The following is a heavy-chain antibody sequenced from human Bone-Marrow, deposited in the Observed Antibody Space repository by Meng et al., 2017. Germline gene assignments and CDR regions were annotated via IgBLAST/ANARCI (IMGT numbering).Heavy chain of an antibody. CDR2: ISGSGGST. V-gene: IGHV3-23*01. CDR3: ARDREFDY. J-gene: IGHJ4*02. Sequence: ETGGGLVPPGGSRGTSGAASGFTFSSYAMSWVRQAPGKGLEWGSAISGSGGSTYYADAVKGRFTISRDNYKNTLYLQMNSLRAEDTAVYYCARDREFDYWGQGTLVTVSS. CDR1: GFTFSSYA.